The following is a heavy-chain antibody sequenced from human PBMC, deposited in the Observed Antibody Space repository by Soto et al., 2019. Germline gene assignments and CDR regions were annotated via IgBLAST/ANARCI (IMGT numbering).Heavy chain of an antibody. J-gene: IGHJ6*02. V-gene: IGHV3-30*18. CDR1: GFTFSSYG. CDR2: ISYDGSNK. CDR3: AKGVKNDYVWGSYRQDYYYYGMDV. D-gene: IGHD3-16*02. Sequence: QVQLVESGGGVVQPGRSLRLSCAASGFTFSSYGMHWVRQAPGKGLEWVAVISYDGSNKYYADSVKGRFTISRDNSKNTLYLQMNSLRAEDTAVYYCAKGVKNDYVWGSYRQDYYYYGMDVWGQGTTVTVSS.